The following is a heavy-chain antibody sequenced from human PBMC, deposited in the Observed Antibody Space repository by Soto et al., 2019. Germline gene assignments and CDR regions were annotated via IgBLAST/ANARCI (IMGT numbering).Heavy chain of an antibody. CDR2: ISYDGSNK. J-gene: IGHJ6*02. Sequence: QVQLVESGGGVVQPGRSLRLSCAASGFTFSSYAMHWVRQAPGKGLEWVAVISYDGSNKYYADSVKGRFTISRDNSKNTRYLQMTSLRAEETAVYYRARAAARPGLYYYYGMDVWGQGPTVPVSS. CDR3: ARAAARPGLYYYYGMDV. CDR1: GFTFSSYA. V-gene: IGHV3-30-3*01. D-gene: IGHD6-6*01.